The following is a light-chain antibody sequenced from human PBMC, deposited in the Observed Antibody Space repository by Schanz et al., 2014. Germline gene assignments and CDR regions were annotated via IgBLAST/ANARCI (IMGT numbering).Light chain of an antibody. J-gene: IGLJ3*02. CDR1: SSDVGGYNY. V-gene: IGLV2-14*01. CDR3: CSYAGSTNLR. CDR2: DVS. Sequence: QSALTQPASVSGSPGQSITISCTGTSSDVGGYNYVSWYQQHPGKAPKLMIYDVSNRPSGVSNRFSGSKSGNTASLTISGLQAEDEADYYCCSYAGSTNLRFGGGTKLTV.